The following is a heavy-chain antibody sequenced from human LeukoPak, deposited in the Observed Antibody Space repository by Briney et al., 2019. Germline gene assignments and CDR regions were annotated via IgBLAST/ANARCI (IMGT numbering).Heavy chain of an antibody. CDR3: APEVEQQLPSYWHFDL. CDR1: GGSIHGFY. V-gene: IGHV4-4*07. D-gene: IGHD6-13*01. CDR2: MYSNGPT. J-gene: IGHJ2*01. Sequence: SETLSLTCSVSGGSIHGFYWSWIRQPAGKGLQWIARMYSNGPTHYNSSLKNRVSLSVDTSKNYISLKLTSATAADSAVYYCAPEVEQQLPSYWHFDLCGRGTLVTVST.